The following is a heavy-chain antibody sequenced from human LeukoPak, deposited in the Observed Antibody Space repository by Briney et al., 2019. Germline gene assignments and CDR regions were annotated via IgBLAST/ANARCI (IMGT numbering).Heavy chain of an antibody. CDR1: GGSIGSYF. V-gene: IGHV4-38-2*02. J-gene: IGHJ5*02. CDR3: ARDIGYCSGSSCYGVWFDP. CDR2: IYHSGST. D-gene: IGHD2-2*01. Sequence: PSETLSLTCTVSGGSIGSYFWGWIRRPPGKGLEWIGSIYHSGSTYYNPSLQSRVTISVDTSTNQFSLKLSSVTAADTAVYYCARDIGYCSGSSCYGVWFDPWGQGTLVTVSS.